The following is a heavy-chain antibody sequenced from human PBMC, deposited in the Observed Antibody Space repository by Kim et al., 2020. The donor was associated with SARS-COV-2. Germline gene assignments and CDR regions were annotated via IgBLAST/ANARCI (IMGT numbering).Heavy chain of an antibody. V-gene: IGHV3-33*01. CDR2: IWYDGSNK. CDR1: GFTFSSYG. CDR3: ARVSQVIVWPSGMDV. D-gene: IGHD3-22*01. Sequence: GGSLRLSCAASGFTFSSYGMHWVRQAPGKGLEWVAVIWYDGSNKYYADSVKGRFTISRDNSKNTLYLQMNSLRAEDTAVYYCARVSQVIVWPSGMDVWGQGTTVTVSS. J-gene: IGHJ6*02.